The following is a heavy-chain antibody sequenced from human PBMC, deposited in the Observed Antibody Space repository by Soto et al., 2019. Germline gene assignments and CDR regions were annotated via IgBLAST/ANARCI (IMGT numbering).Heavy chain of an antibody. CDR2: ISSSSSYI. CDR3: AREKSPIEPSKITMIVVVISYGMDV. D-gene: IGHD3-22*01. Sequence: GGSLRLSCAASGFTFSSYSMNWVRQAPGKGLEWVSSISSSSSYIYYADSVKGRFTISRDNAKNSLYLQMNSLRAEDTAVYYCAREKSPIEPSKITMIVVVISYGMDVWGQGTTVTVSS. CDR1: GFTFSSYS. J-gene: IGHJ6*02. V-gene: IGHV3-21*01.